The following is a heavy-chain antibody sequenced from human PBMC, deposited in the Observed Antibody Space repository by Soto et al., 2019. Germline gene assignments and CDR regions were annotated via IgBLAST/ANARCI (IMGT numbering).Heavy chain of an antibody. J-gene: IGHJ4*02. CDR1: GYTFTSYA. D-gene: IGHD2-21*02. CDR2: INAGNGNT. Sequence: QVQLVQSGAEEKKPGASVKDSCKASGYTFTSYAMHLVRQAPGQRLEWMGWINAGNGNTKYSQKFQGRVTITRDTAASTAYMELSSLRSEDTAVYYCARSIVVVTALDYWGQGTLVTVSP. CDR3: ARSIVVVTALDY. V-gene: IGHV1-3*05.